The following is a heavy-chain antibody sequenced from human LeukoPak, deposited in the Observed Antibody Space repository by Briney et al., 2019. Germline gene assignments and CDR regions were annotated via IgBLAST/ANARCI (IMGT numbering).Heavy chain of an antibody. CDR3: ARHVHWFDP. J-gene: IGHJ5*02. Sequence: SETLSLTCTVSGCSISSSTYYWGWIRQPPGKGLEGIGSVYYTGSTYYNPSLKSRVTIFVDTSKNQFFLKLRSVTAEDTAVYYCARHVHWFDPWGQGTLVTVPS. CDR2: VYYTGST. V-gene: IGHV4-39*01. CDR1: GCSISSSTYY.